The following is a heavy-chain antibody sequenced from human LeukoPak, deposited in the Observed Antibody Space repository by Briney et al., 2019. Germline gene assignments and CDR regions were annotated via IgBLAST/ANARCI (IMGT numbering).Heavy chain of an antibody. D-gene: IGHD3/OR15-3a*01. Sequence: PPETLSLTCTVSGGSISSSNYYWGWIRQPPGKGLEWIGSIYYTGNTYYNASLKSQVSISIDTSKNQFSLKLTSVTAADTSVYYCARQTGSGLFILPGGQGTLVTVSS. V-gene: IGHV4-39*01. CDR1: GGSISSSNYY. J-gene: IGHJ4*02. CDR2: IYYTGNT. CDR3: ARQTGSGLFILP.